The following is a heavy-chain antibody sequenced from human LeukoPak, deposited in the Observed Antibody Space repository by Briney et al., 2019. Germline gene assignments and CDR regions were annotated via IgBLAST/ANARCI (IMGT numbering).Heavy chain of an antibody. D-gene: IGHD1-14*01. CDR2: INPSSGGT. V-gene: IGHV1-2*06. CDR3: ARKPEGMDV. J-gene: IGHJ6*02. CDR1: GGTFSSYA. Sequence: ASVTVSCKASGGTFSSYAISWVRQAPGQGLEWMGRINPSSGGTNYAQKFQGTVTMTRDTSISTAYMELSRLRSDDTAVYYCARKPEGMDVWGQGTTVTVSS.